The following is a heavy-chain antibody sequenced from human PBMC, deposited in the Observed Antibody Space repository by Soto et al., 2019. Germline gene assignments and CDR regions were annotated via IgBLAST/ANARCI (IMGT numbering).Heavy chain of an antibody. V-gene: IGHV3-13*01. CDR3: ARAIGGSYYGYYGMDV. J-gene: IGHJ6*02. CDR2: IGTAGDT. Sequence: GGSLRLSCAASGFTFSSYDMHWVRQATGKGLEWVSAIGTAGDTYYPGSVKGRFTISRENAKNSLYLQMNSLRAEDTAVYYCARAIGGSYYGYYGMDVWGQGTTVTVSS. D-gene: IGHD1-26*01. CDR1: GFTFSSYD.